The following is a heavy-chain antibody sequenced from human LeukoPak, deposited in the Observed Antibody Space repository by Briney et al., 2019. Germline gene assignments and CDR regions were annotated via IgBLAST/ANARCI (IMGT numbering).Heavy chain of an antibody. CDR1: GFTFSSYW. V-gene: IGHV3-74*01. CDR2: IDGDGGSA. Sequence: GGSLRLSCAASGFTFSSYWMHWVRQAPGKGLVWVSRIDGDGGSATYADSVKGRFTISRDNAKNTLYLQMNSLRAEDTAVYYCARGYYGSGSSGKKIDYWGQGTLVTVSS. CDR3: ARGYYGSGSSGKKIDY. J-gene: IGHJ4*02. D-gene: IGHD3-10*01.